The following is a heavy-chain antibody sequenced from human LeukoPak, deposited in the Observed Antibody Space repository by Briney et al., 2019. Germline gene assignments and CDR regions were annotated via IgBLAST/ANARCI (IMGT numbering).Heavy chain of an antibody. CDR3: VREDTPATANY. CDR1: GFNFANHA. V-gene: IGHV3-23*01. Sequence: GGSLRLSCAASGFNFANHAMSWVRQTPGKGLEWVSAISGGGDITYYADSVTGRFTISRDNSKDTLFLRMHSLRPGDTAVYYCVREDTPATANYWGQGTLVAISS. J-gene: IGHJ4*02. CDR2: ISGGGDIT. D-gene: IGHD2-21*02.